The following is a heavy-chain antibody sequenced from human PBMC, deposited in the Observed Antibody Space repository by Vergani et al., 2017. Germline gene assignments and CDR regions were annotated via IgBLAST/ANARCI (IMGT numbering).Heavy chain of an antibody. D-gene: IGHD2-15*01. CDR3: ARDRGVVVVVAASDAFDI. J-gene: IGHJ3*02. CDR1: GYTFTSYA. Sequence: QVQLVQSGAEVKKPGASVKVSCKASGYTFTSYAMHWVRQAPGQRLEGMGWINAGNGNTKYSQKFQGRVTITRDTSAGTAYMELSSLRSEDTAVYYCARDRGVVVVVAASDAFDIWGQGTMVTVSS. CDR2: INAGNGNT. V-gene: IGHV1-3*01.